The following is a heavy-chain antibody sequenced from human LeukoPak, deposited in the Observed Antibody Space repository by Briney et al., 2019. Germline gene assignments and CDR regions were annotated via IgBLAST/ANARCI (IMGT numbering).Heavy chain of an antibody. D-gene: IGHD2-2*01. CDR1: GYSFTSYW. Sequence: GESLKISCKGSGYSFTSYWIGWVRQMPGKGLEVMGIIYPGDSDTRYSPSFQGQVTISADKSINTAYLQWSSLKDSDTAIYYCVRRDITSRYVVWFDPWGQGTPVTVSS. CDR2: IYPGDSDT. CDR3: VRRDITSRYVVWFDP. V-gene: IGHV5-51*01. J-gene: IGHJ5*02.